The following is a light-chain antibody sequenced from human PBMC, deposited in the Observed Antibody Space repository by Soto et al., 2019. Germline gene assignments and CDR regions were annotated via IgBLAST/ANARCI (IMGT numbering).Light chain of an antibody. V-gene: IGLV2-14*03. Sequence: QSALTQPASVSGSPGQSITISCTGTSSDVGGFNSVSWYQLRPGTAPKLILYDVVDRPSGVSYRFSGSKSGNTASLTISGLQSADEADYFCSSYTSTMTNVFGSGTWVPVL. CDR3: SSYTSTMTNV. CDR1: SSDVGGFNS. CDR2: DVV. J-gene: IGLJ1*01.